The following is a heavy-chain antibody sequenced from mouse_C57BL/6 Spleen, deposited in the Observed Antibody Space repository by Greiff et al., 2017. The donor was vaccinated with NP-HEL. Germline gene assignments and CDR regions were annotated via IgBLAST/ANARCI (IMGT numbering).Heavy chain of an antibody. CDR2: IDPSDSYT. D-gene: IGHD1-1*01. CDR3: AKTPYYGSRGYFDY. CDR1: GYTFTSYW. J-gene: IGHJ2*01. Sequence: QVQLQQSGAELVMPGASVKLSCKASGYTFTSYWMHWVKQRPGQGLEWIGEIDPSDSYTNYNQKFKGKSTLTVDKSSSTAYMQLSSLTSEDSAVYYCAKTPYYGSRGYFDYWGQGTTLTVSS. V-gene: IGHV1-69*01.